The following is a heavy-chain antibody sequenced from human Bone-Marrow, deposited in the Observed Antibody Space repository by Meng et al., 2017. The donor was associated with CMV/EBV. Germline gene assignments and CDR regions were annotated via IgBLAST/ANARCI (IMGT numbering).Heavy chain of an antibody. V-gene: IGHV3-74*01. J-gene: IGHJ6*02. CDR3: AKDLGSCSSTSCEDYGMDV. CDR1: GFTFSSYW. CDR2: INSDGSST. D-gene: IGHD2-2*01. Sequence: GESLKISCAASGFTFSSYWMHWVRQAPGKGLVWVSRINSDGSSTSYADSAKGRFTISRDNAKNTLYLQMNSLRAEDTALYYCAKDLGSCSSTSCEDYGMDVWGQGTTVTVSS.